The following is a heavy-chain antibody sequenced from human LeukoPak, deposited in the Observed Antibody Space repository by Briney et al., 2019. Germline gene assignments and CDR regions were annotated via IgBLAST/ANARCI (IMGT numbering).Heavy chain of an antibody. Sequence: ASVKVSCKASGYTFTGYYMHWVRQAPGQGLEWMGIINPSGGSTSYAQKFQGRVTMTRDTSTSTVYMELSSLRSEDTAVYYCARARMVRGLGDYWGQGTPVTVSS. CDR3: ARARMVRGLGDY. CDR1: GYTFTGYY. J-gene: IGHJ4*02. CDR2: INPSGGST. D-gene: IGHD3-10*01. V-gene: IGHV1-46*01.